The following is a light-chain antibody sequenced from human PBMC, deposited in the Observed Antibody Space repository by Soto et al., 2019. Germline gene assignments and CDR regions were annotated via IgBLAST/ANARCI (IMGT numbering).Light chain of an antibody. J-gene: IGLJ1*01. CDR2: EDT. CDR1: SSDVGNYDL. Sequence: QSALTQPASVSGSPGQSITISCTGTSSDVGNYDLVSWYQQHPGKAPKLMIYEDTKRPSGVSSRFSGSKSGNTASLTISGLQAEDEADYYCCSYAGSSTNVFGTGTKLTVL. CDR3: CSYAGSSTNV. V-gene: IGLV2-23*01.